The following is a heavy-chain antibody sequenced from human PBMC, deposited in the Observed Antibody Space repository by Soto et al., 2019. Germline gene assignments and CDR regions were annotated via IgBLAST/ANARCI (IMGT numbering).Heavy chain of an antibody. J-gene: IGHJ4*02. CDR2: IYSAGST. D-gene: IGHD3-10*01. CDR3: AGTSSLDY. Sequence: EVQLVESGGGLVQPGGSLRLSCAASGFTVSSNYMTWVRQAPGKGLEWVSLIYSAGSTYYADSVKGRFTISRDNSKHPLYLQMNRLRAEDTAVYYCAGTSSLDYWGQGTLVTVSS. CDR1: GFTVSSNY. V-gene: IGHV3-66*01.